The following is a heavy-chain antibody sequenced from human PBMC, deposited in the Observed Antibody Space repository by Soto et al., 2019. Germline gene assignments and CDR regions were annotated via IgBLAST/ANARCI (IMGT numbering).Heavy chain of an antibody. CDR2: IFYRGST. J-gene: IGHJ4*02. Sequence: QVQLQESGPGLVKPSQTLSLICTVSGGSINGGGYYWNWIRQHPGKGLEWNGYIFYRGSTYYNPFLSGRVTASEDSSENQFPLNLSAVTAAATAVYFCRRGYRESGYSSSWVFDYWGQGTLVNVSS. D-gene: IGHD6-13*01. V-gene: IGHV4-31*03. CDR3: RRGYRESGYSSSWVFDY. CDR1: GGSINGGGYY.